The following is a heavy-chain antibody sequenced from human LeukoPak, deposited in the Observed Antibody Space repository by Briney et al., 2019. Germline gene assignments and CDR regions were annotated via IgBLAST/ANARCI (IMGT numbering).Heavy chain of an antibody. CDR3: AKGRGLIIPLDY. D-gene: IGHD3-10*01. Sequence: PGGSLRLSCAVSGFTFSSYVMSWVRQAPGKGQEWVSGISGSGSITYYADSVKGRFTISRDNSKNTLYLQMNSLRAEDKAVYYCAKGRGLIIPLDYWGQGTLVTVSS. V-gene: IGHV3-23*01. CDR2: ISGSGSIT. J-gene: IGHJ4*02. CDR1: GFTFSSYV.